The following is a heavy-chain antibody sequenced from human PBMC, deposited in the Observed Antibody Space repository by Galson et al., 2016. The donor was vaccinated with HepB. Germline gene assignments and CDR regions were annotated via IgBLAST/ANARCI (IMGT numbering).Heavy chain of an antibody. V-gene: IGHV3-21*01. CDR1: GFTFRSYT. D-gene: IGHD2-2*01. CDR2: ISPSSRYK. J-gene: IGHJ4*02. Sequence: SLRLSCAASGFTFRSYTMNWVRQAPGQGLEWVSSISPSSRYKHWAGSLEGRFAISRDNARNSLYLHLNSLRAEDTAVYYCARAQGDTPGDDGHFDYWSQGTLVTVFS. CDR3: ARAQGDTPGDDGHFDY.